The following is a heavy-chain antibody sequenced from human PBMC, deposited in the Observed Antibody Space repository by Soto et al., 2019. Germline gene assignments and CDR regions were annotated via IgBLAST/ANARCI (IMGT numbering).Heavy chain of an antibody. Sequence: PGGSLRLSCAASGFTFSSYSMNWVRQAPGKGLEWVSSISSSSSYIYYADSVKGRFTISRDNAKNSLYLQMNSLRAEDTAVYYCARSIMITFGGVIDSYYYGMDVWGQGTTVTVSS. CDR2: ISSSSSYI. V-gene: IGHV3-21*01. D-gene: IGHD3-16*02. J-gene: IGHJ6*02. CDR3: ARSIMITFGGVIDSYYYGMDV. CDR1: GFTFSSYS.